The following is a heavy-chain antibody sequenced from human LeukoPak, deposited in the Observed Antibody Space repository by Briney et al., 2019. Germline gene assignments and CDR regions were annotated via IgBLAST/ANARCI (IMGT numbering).Heavy chain of an antibody. Sequence: PSETLSLTCTVSGGSISSYYWSWIRQSPGKGLEWIAYIHYTGTPNYNPSLKSRVTISLDASKNQFSLKLSSVTAADTAVYYCSSLLSSGLPKYWGQGALVTVSS. D-gene: IGHD3-22*01. CDR2: IHYTGTP. CDR1: GGSISSYY. CDR3: SSLLSSGLPKY. J-gene: IGHJ4*02. V-gene: IGHV4-59*08.